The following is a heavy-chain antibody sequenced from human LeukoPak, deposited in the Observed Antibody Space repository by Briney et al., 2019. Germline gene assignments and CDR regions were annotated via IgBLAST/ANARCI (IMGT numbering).Heavy chain of an antibody. D-gene: IGHD2-2*01. J-gene: IGHJ6*02. CDR3: AREPDCSSTSCYPYGMDV. CDR2: ISSSSSYI. CDR1: GFTFSSYS. V-gene: IGHV3-21*01. Sequence: GGSLRLSCAASGFTFSSYSMNWVCQAPGKGLEWVSSISSSSSYIYYADSVKGRFTISRDNAKNSLYLQMNSLRAEDTAVYYCAREPDCSSTSCYPYGMDVWGQGTTVTVSS.